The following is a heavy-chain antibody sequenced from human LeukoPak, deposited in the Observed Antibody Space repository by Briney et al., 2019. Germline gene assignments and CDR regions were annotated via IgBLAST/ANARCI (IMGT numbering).Heavy chain of an antibody. Sequence: ASVKVSCKASGYTFTGYYMHWVRQAPGQGLEWMGRINPNSGGTNYAQKFQGRVTMTRDTSISTAYMELSRLRSGDTAVYYCARERITMVRGVISSSGYWGQGTLVTVSS. V-gene: IGHV1-2*06. CDR3: ARERITMVRGVISSSGY. D-gene: IGHD3-10*01. J-gene: IGHJ4*02. CDR1: GYTFTGYY. CDR2: INPNSGGT.